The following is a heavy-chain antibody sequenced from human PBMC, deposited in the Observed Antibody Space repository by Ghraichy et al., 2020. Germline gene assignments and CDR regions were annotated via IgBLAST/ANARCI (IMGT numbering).Heavy chain of an antibody. J-gene: IGHJ4*02. D-gene: IGHD3-3*01. CDR3: ARRVLRFWEWLPGDYFDY. CDR1: GGSFSGNY. Sequence: SETLSLTWAVHGGSFSGNYWSWIRQLPGKGLEWIGEFNHSGSTNYNPPLKGRVTISVDTSKHQFSLKLSSVTAVDTAVYYCARRVLRFWEWLPGDYFDYWGQEKLVTVSS. V-gene: IGHV4-34*01. CDR2: FNHSGST.